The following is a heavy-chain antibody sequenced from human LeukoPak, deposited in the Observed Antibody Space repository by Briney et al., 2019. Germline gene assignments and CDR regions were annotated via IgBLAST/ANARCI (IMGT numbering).Heavy chain of an antibody. CDR1: GGSISSYY. CDR2: IYYSGST. CDR3: ARVGYSSSWYAYWFDP. V-gene: IGHV4-59*01. Sequence: SETLSLTCTVSGGSISSYYWSWIRQPPGKGLEWIWYIYYSGSTNYNPSLKSRVTISVDTSKNQFSLKLSSVTAADTAVYYCARVGYSSSWYAYWFDPWGQGTLVTVSS. D-gene: IGHD6-13*01. J-gene: IGHJ5*02.